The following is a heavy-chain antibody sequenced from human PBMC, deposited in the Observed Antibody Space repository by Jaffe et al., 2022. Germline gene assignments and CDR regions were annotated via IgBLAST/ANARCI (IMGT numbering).Heavy chain of an antibody. Sequence: QLQLQESGPGLVKPSETLSLTCTVSGGSISSSSYYWGWIRQPPGKGLEWIGSIYYSGSTYYNPSLKSRVTISVDTSKNQFSLKLSSVTAADTAVYYCARLLLHLGELSHFDYWGQGTLVTVSS. D-gene: IGHD3-16*02. CDR1: GGSISSSSYY. J-gene: IGHJ4*02. CDR2: IYYSGST. V-gene: IGHV4-39*01. CDR3: ARLLLHLGELSHFDY.